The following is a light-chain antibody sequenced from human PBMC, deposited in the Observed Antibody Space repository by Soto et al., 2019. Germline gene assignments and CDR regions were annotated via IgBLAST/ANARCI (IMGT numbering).Light chain of an antibody. CDR3: QQYDNWPPLT. V-gene: IGKV3-15*01. CDR2: GAS. Sequence: EIVMTQSPATLSVSPGEGATLSCRASQSVSNNLAWYQQKPGQPPRLLIYGASNRAAGVADRFSGSGSGTEFTLTITSLQSEDFAVYYCQQYDNWPPLTFGGGTRVDIK. J-gene: IGKJ4*01. CDR1: QSVSNN.